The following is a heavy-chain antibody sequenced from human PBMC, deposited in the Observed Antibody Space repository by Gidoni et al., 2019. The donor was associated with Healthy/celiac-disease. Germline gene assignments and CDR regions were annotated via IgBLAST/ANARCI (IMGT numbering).Heavy chain of an antibody. CDR3: ARPDYYDSSGFEGAYYFDY. V-gene: IGHV5-51*07. Sequence: QLLQSGAVVKNLGASLQVSCKGSGYSLTSHCLGWVHQMLGKGMEWMGIIYPCDSDTRYSPSCQGQVTISADKSISTAYLQWSSLKASDTAMYYCARPDYYDSSGFEGAYYFDYWGQGTLVTVSS. CDR2: IYPCDSDT. D-gene: IGHD3-22*01. CDR1: GYSLTSHC. J-gene: IGHJ4*02.